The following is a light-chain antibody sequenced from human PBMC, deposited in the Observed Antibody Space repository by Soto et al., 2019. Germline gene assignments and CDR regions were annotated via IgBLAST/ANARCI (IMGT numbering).Light chain of an antibody. CDR3: QQYNDWPGT. J-gene: IGKJ2*01. CDR1: QSVRSN. CDR2: GAS. V-gene: IGKV3-15*01. Sequence: EIMMTQSPGTLSVSPGERATLSCRASQSVRSNLAWYQQKPGQAPRLLIYGASTRATGIPARFSGSGSGTELTLTISSLQSEDFAVYYCQQYNDWPGTFGQGTTLEVK.